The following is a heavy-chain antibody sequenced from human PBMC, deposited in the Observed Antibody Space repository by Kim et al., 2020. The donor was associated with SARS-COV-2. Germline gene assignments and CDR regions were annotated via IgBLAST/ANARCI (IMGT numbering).Heavy chain of an antibody. V-gene: IGHV3-23*01. Sequence: GGSLRLSCAASGFTFRSYGMTWVRQAPGKGLEWVSVINGIGVSTYYADSVKGRFTISRDNSKNTLYLQMNNLRPEDTAGYYCARLSAPRKGIFKITVREGQLDYWGHGTLVTVSS. D-gene: IGHD3-10*01. CDR2: INGIGVST. CDR1: GFTFRSYG. CDR3: ARLSAPRKGIFKITVREGQLDY. J-gene: IGHJ4*01.